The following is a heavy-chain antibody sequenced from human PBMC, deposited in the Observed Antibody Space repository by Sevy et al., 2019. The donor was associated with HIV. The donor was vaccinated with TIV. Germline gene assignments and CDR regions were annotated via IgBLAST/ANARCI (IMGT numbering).Heavy chain of an antibody. J-gene: IGHJ3*02. CDR3: ARKRRGITGKYGTDSSGTRNAFDI. D-gene: IGHD3-22*01. CDR1: GFTFSSYS. CDR2: ISSSSSYI. V-gene: IGHV3-21*01. Sequence: GGSLRLSCAASGFTFSSYSMNWVRQAPGKGLEWVSSISSSSSYIYYADSVKGRFTISRDNAKNSLYLQMNSLRAEETAVYYCARKRRGITGKYGTDSSGTRNAFDIWGQGTMVTVSS.